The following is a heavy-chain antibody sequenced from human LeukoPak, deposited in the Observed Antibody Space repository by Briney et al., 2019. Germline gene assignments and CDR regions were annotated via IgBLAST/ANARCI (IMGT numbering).Heavy chain of an antibody. D-gene: IGHD5-18*01. V-gene: IGHV4-38-2*01. J-gene: IGHJ4*02. CDR2: IYHSGST. CDR3: ARRDTARKILS. Sequence: SETLSLTCAVSGYSIRNGYYWGWIRQPPGKEVEWIGSIYHSGSTYYNPSLKSRITISVDTSKNQFSLKLSSVTAADTAVYYCARRDTARKILSWGQGTLVTVSS. CDR1: GYSIRNGYY.